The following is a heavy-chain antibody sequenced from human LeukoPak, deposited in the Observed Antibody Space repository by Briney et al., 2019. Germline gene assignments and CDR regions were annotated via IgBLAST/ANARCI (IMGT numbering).Heavy chain of an antibody. J-gene: IGHJ6*02. D-gene: IGHD2-2*01. CDR1: GGSMSPYH. CDR2: IYYSGST. V-gene: IGHV4-59*08. Sequence: PSETLSLTCTVSGGSMSPYHWGWIRQPPGKGLEWIGYIYYSGSTNYNPSLKSRVTISVDTSKNQFSLKLSSVTAADTAVYYCARHCSSTSCIYYYGMDVWGQGTTVTVSS. CDR3: ARHCSSTSCIYYYGMDV.